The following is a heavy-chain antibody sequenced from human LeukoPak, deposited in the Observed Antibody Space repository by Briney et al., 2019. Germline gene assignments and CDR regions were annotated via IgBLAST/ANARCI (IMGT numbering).Heavy chain of an antibody. J-gene: IGHJ5*02. Sequence: KSSETLSLTCAVYGGSFSGYYWSWIRQPPGKGLEWIGEINHSGSTNYNPSLKSRVTISVDTSKNQFSLKLSSVTAADTAVYYCARGPFWHHHHNWFDPWGQGTLVTVSS. V-gene: IGHV4-34*01. CDR1: GGSFSGYY. CDR3: ARGPFWHHHHNWFDP. D-gene: IGHD3-3*01. CDR2: INHSGST.